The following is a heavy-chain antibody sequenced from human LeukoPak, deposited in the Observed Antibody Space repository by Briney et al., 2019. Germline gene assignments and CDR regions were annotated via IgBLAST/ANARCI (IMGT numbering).Heavy chain of an antibody. D-gene: IGHD3-16*02. J-gene: IGHJ4*02. CDR1: GGSISSSSYY. V-gene: IGHV4-39*01. Sequence: SETLSLTCTVSGGSISSSSYYLGWIRQPPGKGLEWIGSIYYSGSTYYNPSLKSRVTISVDTSKNQFSLKLSSVTAADTAVYYCARRPYYDYVWGSYRSYYFDYWGQGTLVTVSS. CDR3: ARRPYYDYVWGSYRSYYFDY. CDR2: IYYSGST.